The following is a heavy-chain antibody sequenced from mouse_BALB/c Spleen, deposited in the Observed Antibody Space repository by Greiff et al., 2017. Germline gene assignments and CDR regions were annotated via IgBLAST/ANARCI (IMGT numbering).Heavy chain of an antibody. Sequence: EVKLVESGAELVKPGASVKLSCTASGFNIKDTYMHWVKQRPEQGLEWIGRIDPANGNTKYDPKFQGKATITADTSSNTAYLQLSSLTSEDTAVYYCASGRYDEAMDYWGQGTSVTVSS. D-gene: IGHD2-14*01. V-gene: IGHV14-3*02. CDR1: GFNIKDTY. CDR3: ASGRYDEAMDY. CDR2: IDPANGNT. J-gene: IGHJ4*01.